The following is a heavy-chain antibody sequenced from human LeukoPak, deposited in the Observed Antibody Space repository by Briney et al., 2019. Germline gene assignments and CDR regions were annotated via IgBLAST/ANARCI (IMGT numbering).Heavy chain of an antibody. CDR2: IYHSGST. D-gene: IGHD4-11*01. CDR1: GGSISSGGYY. V-gene: IGHV4-30-2*01. CDR3: ARGLMTTVTYDY. J-gene: IGHJ4*02. Sequence: SETLSLTCTVSGGSISSGGYYWIWIRQPPGKGLEWIGYIYHSGSTYYNPSLKSRVTISVDRSKNQFSLKLSSVTAADTAVYYCARGLMTTVTYDYWGQGTLVTVSS.